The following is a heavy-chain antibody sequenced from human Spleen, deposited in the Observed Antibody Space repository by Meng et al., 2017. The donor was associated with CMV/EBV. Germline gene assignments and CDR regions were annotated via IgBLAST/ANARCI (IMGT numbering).Heavy chain of an antibody. CDR3: AREGKDYDFWSGYYYYGMDV. CDR1: GFTFSSYS. J-gene: IGHJ6*02. Sequence: GESLKISCAASGFTFSSYSMNWVRQAPGKGLEWVSSISSSSSYKYYADSVKGRFTISRDNAKNSLYLQMNSLRAEDTAVYYCAREGKDYDFWSGYYYYGMDVWGQGTTVTVSS. CDR2: ISSSSSYK. V-gene: IGHV3-21*01. D-gene: IGHD3-3*01.